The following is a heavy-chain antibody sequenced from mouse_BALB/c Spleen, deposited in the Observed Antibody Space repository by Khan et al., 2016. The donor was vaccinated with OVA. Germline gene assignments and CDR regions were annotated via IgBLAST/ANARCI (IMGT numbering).Heavy chain of an antibody. CDR3: ARTARRKY. CDR2: ISYSGRT. CDR1: GYSITSGYG. Sequence: EVQLQESGPGLVKPSQSLSLTCTVTGYSITSGYGWNWIRQFPGNKLEWMGYISYSGRTNYNPSLKSRISITRDTSKNQFFLQLNSVTTEERATYYCARTARRKYWGQGTTLTVSS. V-gene: IGHV3-2*02. D-gene: IGHD1-2*01. J-gene: IGHJ2*01.